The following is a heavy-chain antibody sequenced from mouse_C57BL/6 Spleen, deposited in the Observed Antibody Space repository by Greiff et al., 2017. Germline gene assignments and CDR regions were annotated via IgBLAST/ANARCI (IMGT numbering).Heavy chain of an antibody. Sequence: EVKVVESGPELVKPGDSVKISCKASGYSFTGYFMNWVMQSHGKSLEWIGRINPYNGDTFYNQKFKGKATLTVDKSSSTAHMELRSLTSEDSAVYYCARYFLYAMDYWGQGTSVTVSS. CDR3: ARYFLYAMDY. CDR2: INPYNGDT. CDR1: GYSFTGYF. V-gene: IGHV1-20*01. J-gene: IGHJ4*01.